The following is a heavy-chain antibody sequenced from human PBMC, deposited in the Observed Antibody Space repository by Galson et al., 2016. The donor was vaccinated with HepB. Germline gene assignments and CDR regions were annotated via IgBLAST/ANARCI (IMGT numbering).Heavy chain of an antibody. CDR1: XXSFXXXY. CDR2: INHIGXX. V-gene: IGHV4-34*01. D-gene: IGHD2-2*01. CDR3: XKGGGVPADDYFGF. J-gene: IGHJ4*02. Sequence: ETXXXTCAVXXXSFXXXYXXXIRXXXGKGXXWXXXINHIGXXNYNPXLKSRVTISLDTSKNQFSLNLNSVTAADTAVYYXXKGGGVPADDYFGFWGQGXXVT.